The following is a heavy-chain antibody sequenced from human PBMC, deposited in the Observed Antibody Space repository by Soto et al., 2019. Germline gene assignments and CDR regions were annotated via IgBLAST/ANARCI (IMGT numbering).Heavy chain of an antibody. V-gene: IGHV4-59*01. D-gene: IGHD2-15*01. CDR1: GGSISSYY. Sequence: PSETLSLTCTVSGGSISSYYWSWIRQPPGKGLEWIGYIYYSGSTNYNPSLKSRVTISVDTSKNQFPLKLSSVTAADTAVYYCARVIGYCSGGSCNWFDPWGQGTLATVAS. CDR3: ARVIGYCSGGSCNWFDP. CDR2: IYYSGST. J-gene: IGHJ5*02.